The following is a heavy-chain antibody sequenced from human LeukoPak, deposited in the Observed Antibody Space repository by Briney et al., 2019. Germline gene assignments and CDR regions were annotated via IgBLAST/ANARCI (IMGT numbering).Heavy chain of an antibody. V-gene: IGHV3-23*01. CDR2: ISGSGGST. CDR1: GFTFSSYA. CDR3: AKQVAPYYYDSSGYYYDY. D-gene: IGHD3-22*01. Sequence: PGGSLRLSCAASGFTFSSYAMGWVRQAPGKGLEWVSAISGSGGSTYYADSVKGRFTISRDNSKNTLYLQMNSLRAEDTAVYYCAKQVAPYYYDSSGYYYDYWGQGTLVTVSS. J-gene: IGHJ4*02.